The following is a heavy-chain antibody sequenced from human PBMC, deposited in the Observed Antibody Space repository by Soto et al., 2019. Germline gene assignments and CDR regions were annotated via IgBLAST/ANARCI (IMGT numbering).Heavy chain of an antibody. V-gene: IGHV3-11*01. J-gene: IGHJ6*02. CDR1: GFTFSDYY. CDR3: ARDARYATSSSGLDV. CDR2: ITNSGHAI. Sequence: GGSLRLSCVAYGFTFSDYYMSWNRQAPGKGLEWVSYITNSGHAIYYADSVKGRFTMSRDNTNNSMYLQMDSRRGDDPAIYYCARDARYATSSSGLDVWGQGTTVTVSS. D-gene: IGHD6-6*01.